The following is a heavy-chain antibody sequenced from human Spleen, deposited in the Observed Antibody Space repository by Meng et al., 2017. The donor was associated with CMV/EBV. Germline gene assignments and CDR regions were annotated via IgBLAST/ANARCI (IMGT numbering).Heavy chain of an antibody. J-gene: IGHJ4*02. D-gene: IGHD2-2*01. V-gene: IGHV1-46*01. CDR3: ARDIVAVPAAPFYYFDY. CDR1: GYTCTRYY. Sequence: ASVKVSCKASGYTCTRYYIHGVRQAPGQGIEWMGIINPSDGSISYSQKFQDRVIMTRDTSTSTVYMELSRLRSEDTALYFCARDIVAVPAAPFYYFDYWGQGTLVTVSS. CDR2: INPSDGSI.